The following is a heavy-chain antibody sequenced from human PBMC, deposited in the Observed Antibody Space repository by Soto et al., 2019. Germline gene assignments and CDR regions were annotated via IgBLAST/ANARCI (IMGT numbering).Heavy chain of an antibody. V-gene: IGHV4-31*03. Sequence: SETLSLTCTVSGGSISSGGYYWSWLRQHPGKGLEWIGYIYYSGSTYYNPSLKSRVTISVDTSKNQFPLKLRSVTAADTAVYYCARVGVVDATFHFDYWGQGTLVTVSS. D-gene: IGHD2-15*01. J-gene: IGHJ4*02. CDR2: IYYSGST. CDR3: ARVGVVDATFHFDY. CDR1: GGSISSGGYY.